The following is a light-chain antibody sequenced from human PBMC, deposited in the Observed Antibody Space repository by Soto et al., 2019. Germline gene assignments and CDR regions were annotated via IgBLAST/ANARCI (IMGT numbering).Light chain of an antibody. J-gene: IGKJ1*01. Sequence: DIQMTQSPSTLSASVGDRVTITCRASQSISTWVAWYQQRPGKAPKLLIYKASTLESGVPSRFSGSGSGTEFTLTIRSLQPDDSATYFCQQYDGRSTFGQGTKVDIK. V-gene: IGKV1-5*03. CDR2: KAS. CDR1: QSISTW. CDR3: QQYDGRST.